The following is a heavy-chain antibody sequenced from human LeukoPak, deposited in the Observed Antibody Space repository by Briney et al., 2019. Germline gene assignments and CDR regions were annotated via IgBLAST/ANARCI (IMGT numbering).Heavy chain of an antibody. D-gene: IGHD6-13*01. CDR3: ARSAAGTVYYYYYMDV. CDR1: GFTFSSYA. J-gene: IGHJ6*03. V-gene: IGHV3-30*01. CDR2: ISYDGSNK. Sequence: GGSLRLSCAASGFTFSSYAMHWVRQAPGKGLEWVAVISYDGSNKYYADSVKGRFTISRDNSKNTLYLQMNSLRAEDTAAYYCARSAAGTVYYYYYMDVWGKGTMVTVSS.